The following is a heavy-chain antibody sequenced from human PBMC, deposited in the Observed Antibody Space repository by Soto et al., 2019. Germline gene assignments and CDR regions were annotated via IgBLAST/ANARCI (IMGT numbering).Heavy chain of an antibody. Sequence: GGSLRLSCAASGFTFSSYSMNWVRQAPGKGLEWVSSISSSSSYIYYADSVKGRFTISRDNAKNSLYLQMNGLRAEDTAVYYCARDSKAVVVPAAPKGYYYYYMDVWGKGTTVTVSS. V-gene: IGHV3-21*01. CDR1: GFTFSSYS. CDR3: ARDSKAVVVPAAPKGYYYYYMDV. D-gene: IGHD2-2*01. CDR2: ISSSSSYI. J-gene: IGHJ6*03.